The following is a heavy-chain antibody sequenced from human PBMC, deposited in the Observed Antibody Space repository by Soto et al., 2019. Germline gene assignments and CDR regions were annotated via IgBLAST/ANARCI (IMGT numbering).Heavy chain of an antibody. CDR3: ARRLYRDKRERSGYFRVYYYYMDV. Sequence: PSETLSLTCTVSGGSISSYYWSWIRQPPGKGLEWIGYIYYSGSTNYNPSLKSRVTISVDTSKNQFSLKLSSVTAADTAVYYCARRLYRDKRERSGYFRVYYYYMDVWGKGTTVTVSS. V-gene: IGHV4-59*12. J-gene: IGHJ6*03. CDR2: IYYSGST. CDR1: GGSISSYY. D-gene: IGHD3-22*01.